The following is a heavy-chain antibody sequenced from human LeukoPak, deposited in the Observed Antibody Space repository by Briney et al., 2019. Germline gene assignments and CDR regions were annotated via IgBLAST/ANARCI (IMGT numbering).Heavy chain of an antibody. CDR1: GFIFRDHI. CDR3: ARVQGVCNSTTRFVGNANV. D-gene: IGHD2/OR15-2a*01. J-gene: IGHJ6*01. V-gene: IGHV3-48*02. CDR2: ISSRGSTI. Sequence: GGSLRLSCVGSGFIFRDHIMNWVRQAPGKGLEWVSYISSRGSTIYYADSVKGRLTISRDNAKNSVFLQMNGLRDEDTAVYYCARVQGVCNSTTRFVGNANVWVEGGTVIVSS.